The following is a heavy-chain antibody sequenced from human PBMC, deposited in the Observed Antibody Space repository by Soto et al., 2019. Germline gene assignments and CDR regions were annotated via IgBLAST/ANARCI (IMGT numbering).Heavy chain of an antibody. J-gene: IGHJ4*02. Sequence: PGGSLRLSCAAAGFSVSSNYMSWVRQAPGKGPEWVSIIYSSGSAYYADSVEGRFTISRDNSKNTVYLQMTGLRADDTAVYFCVRYRSGWAYYFDYWGQGTMVTVYS. CDR3: VRYRSGWAYYFDY. V-gene: IGHV3-53*01. D-gene: IGHD6-19*01. CDR2: IYSSGSA. CDR1: GFSVSSNY.